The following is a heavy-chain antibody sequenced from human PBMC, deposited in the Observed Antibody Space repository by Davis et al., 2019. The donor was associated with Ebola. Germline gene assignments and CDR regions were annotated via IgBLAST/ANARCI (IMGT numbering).Heavy chain of an antibody. J-gene: IGHJ6*02. Sequence: SETLSLTCAVYGGSFSGYYWSWIRQSPGKGLQWIGDIDHSGSANYNPSLKSRVTISVDTSKNQFSLKLSSVTAADTAVYFCARVGYKGYGNYYYGVDVWGQGNTVSVSS. CDR3: ARVGYKGYGNYYYGVDV. D-gene: IGHD1-1*01. V-gene: IGHV4-34*01. CDR2: IDHSGSA. CDR1: GGSFSGYY.